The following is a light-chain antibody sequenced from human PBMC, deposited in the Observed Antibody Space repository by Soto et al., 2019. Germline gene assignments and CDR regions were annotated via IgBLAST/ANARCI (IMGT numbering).Light chain of an antibody. CDR3: QQRSNSPLT. V-gene: IGKV3-11*01. Sequence: EIVLTQSPATLSLSPGERATLSCRASQSVSSYLAWYQQRPGQAPRLLIYDASNRATGIPARFSGSGSGTDFTLTISSLEAEDFAVYYCQQRSNSPLTFGQGTKVEIK. CDR2: DAS. CDR1: QSVSSY. J-gene: IGKJ1*01.